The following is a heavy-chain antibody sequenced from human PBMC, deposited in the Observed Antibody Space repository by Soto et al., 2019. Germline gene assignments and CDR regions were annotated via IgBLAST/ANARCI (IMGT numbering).Heavy chain of an antibody. D-gene: IGHD7-27*01. CDR2: INHSGST. CDR1: GGSFSGYY. Sequence: QVQLQQWGAGLLKPSETLSLTCAVYGGSFSGYYWSWIRQPPGKGLEWIGAINHSGSTNYNPSLKSRVTISADTSKTQFSLKLSSVTAADTAVYYCARGWGRIFDYWGQGTLVTVSS. CDR3: ARGWGRIFDY. V-gene: IGHV4-34*01. J-gene: IGHJ4*02.